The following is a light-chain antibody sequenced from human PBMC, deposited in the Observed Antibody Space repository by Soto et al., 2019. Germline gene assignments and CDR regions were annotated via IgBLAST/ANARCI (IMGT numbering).Light chain of an antibody. V-gene: IGKV3-11*01. CDR2: DAS. J-gene: IGKJ4*01. CDR1: QSVSSY. CDR3: QQRSNWPLT. Sequence: EIVLTQSPATLSLSPGERATLSCRASQSVSSYLAWYQQKPGQAPRLLIYDASNRATGIPARFSSSGSGTDFTLTISSLEPEDFAVYYCQQRSNWPLTFGGGTKVEIQ.